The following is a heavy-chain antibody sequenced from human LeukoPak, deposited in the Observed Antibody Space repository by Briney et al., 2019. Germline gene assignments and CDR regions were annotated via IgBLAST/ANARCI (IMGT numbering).Heavy chain of an antibody. V-gene: IGHV4-61*02. CDR2: IYTSGST. Sequence: ASQTLSLTCTVSGGSISSGSYYWSWIRQPAGKGLEWIGRIYTSGSTNYNPSLKSRVTISVDTSKNQFSLKLSSVTAADTAVYYCARGGGEYCTNTACYALNYFDPWGPGTLVTVSS. J-gene: IGHJ5*02. CDR3: ARGGGEYCTNTACYALNYFDP. CDR1: GGSISSGSYY. D-gene: IGHD2-2*01.